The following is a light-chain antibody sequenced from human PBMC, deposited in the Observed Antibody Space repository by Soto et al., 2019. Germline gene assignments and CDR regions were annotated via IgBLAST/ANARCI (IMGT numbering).Light chain of an antibody. Sequence: QTVVTQEASLSVSPGGTVTLTCGLNSGSVSTSLYPSWYQQTPGQPPRTLILNIESRPSGVPERFSGTIIGRRAALTITGAQSEDESDYYCMLCVATGVWVFGGGTKLTVL. CDR2: NIE. CDR3: MLCVATGVWV. V-gene: IGLV8-61*01. J-gene: IGLJ3*02. CDR1: SGSVSTSLY.